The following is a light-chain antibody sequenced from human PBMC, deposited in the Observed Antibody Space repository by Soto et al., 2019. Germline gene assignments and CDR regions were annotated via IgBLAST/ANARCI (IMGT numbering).Light chain of an antibody. J-gene: IGKJ4*01. Sequence: EIVMTQSPATLSVSPGERATLSCRASQSVGSDLAWYQQKPGQAPRLVIYDIFTRATGIPARFSGSGSGTDFTLTISSLEPEDFGVYYCQQRSNWPPVTFGGGTKVDI. CDR2: DIF. CDR3: QQRSNWPPVT. CDR1: QSVGSD. V-gene: IGKV3-11*01.